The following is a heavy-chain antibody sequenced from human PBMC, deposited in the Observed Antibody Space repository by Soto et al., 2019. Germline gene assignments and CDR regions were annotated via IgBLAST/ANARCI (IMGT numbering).Heavy chain of an antibody. D-gene: IGHD6-6*01. CDR3: ATGRSSSSVAAVTGCYFDY. CDR2: FDPEDGET. V-gene: IGHV1-24*01. Sequence: ASVKVSCKVSGYTLTELSMHWVRQAPGKGLEWMGGFDPEDGETIYAQKFQGRVTMTEDTSTDTAYMELSSLRSEDTAVYYCATGRSSSSVAAVTGCYFDYWGQGTLVTVSS. CDR1: GYTLTELS. J-gene: IGHJ4*02.